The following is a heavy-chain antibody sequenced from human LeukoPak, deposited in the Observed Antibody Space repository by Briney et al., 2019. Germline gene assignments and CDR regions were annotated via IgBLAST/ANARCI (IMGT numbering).Heavy chain of an antibody. V-gene: IGHV4-59*01. D-gene: IGHD6-13*01. Sequence: SETLSLTCTVSGGSISSYYRSWIRQPPGKGLEWIGYIYYSGSTNYNPSLKSRVTISVDTSKNQFSLKVSSVTAADTAVYYCARGLSSSWYLFDYWGQGTLVTVSS. CDR2: IYYSGST. J-gene: IGHJ4*02. CDR3: ARGLSSSWYLFDY. CDR1: GGSISSYY.